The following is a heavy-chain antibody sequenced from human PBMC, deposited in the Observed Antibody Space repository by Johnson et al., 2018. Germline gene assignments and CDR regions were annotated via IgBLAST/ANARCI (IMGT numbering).Heavy chain of an antibody. Sequence: QVQLVESGGGVVQPGRSLRLSCAASGFTFRNYGMHWVRQAPGKGLEWVAMIGYDGTNEHYADSVKGRCTISRDNSRNTLYLQMDSLTDEDTAVYYCARDLGEYEYNWFDPWGQGTLVTVSS. CDR1: GFTFRNYG. J-gene: IGHJ5*02. D-gene: IGHD3-10*01. CDR3: ARDLGEYEYNWFDP. V-gene: IGHV3-33*01. CDR2: IGYDGTNE.